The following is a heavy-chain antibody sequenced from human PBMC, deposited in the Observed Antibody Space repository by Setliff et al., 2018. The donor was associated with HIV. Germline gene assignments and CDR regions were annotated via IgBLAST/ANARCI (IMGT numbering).Heavy chain of an antibody. J-gene: IGHJ6*02. V-gene: IGHV4-38-2*01. Sequence: LSLTCAVSGYSINSGYYWGWIRQPPGKGLEWIGYIYHSGSSNSNPSLKSRVTISGDTSKNQLSLKLSSVTAADTAVYYCARAQTDYYGMDVWGQGTTVTVSS. CDR2: IYHSGSS. CDR3: ARAQTDYYGMDV. CDR1: GYSINSGYY.